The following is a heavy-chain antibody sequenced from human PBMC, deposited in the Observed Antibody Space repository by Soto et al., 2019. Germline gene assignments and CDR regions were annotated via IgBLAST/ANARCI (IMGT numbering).Heavy chain of an antibody. V-gene: IGHV4-39*07. Sequence: PSETLSLTCTVSGGSSSSSSYYWGWIRQPPGKGQEWIGNIYYSGSTYYNPSLKSRVTISVDTSKNQFSLKLSSVTAADTAVYYCASLGYSGYEYGYFDYWGQGTLVTVSS. CDR1: GGSSSSSSYY. D-gene: IGHD5-12*01. CDR3: ASLGYSGYEYGYFDY. J-gene: IGHJ4*02. CDR2: IYYSGST.